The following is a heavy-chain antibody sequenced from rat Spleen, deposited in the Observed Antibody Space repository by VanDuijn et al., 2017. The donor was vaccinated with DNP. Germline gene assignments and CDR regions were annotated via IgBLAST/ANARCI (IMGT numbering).Heavy chain of an antibody. D-gene: IGHD1-12*02. CDR3: ASYYYDGYYAMDA. V-gene: IGHV3-1*01. CDR1: AYSITTNY. CDR2: INHSGST. Sequence: EVQLQESGPGLVKPSQSLSLTCSVTAYSITTNYWGWIRKFPGNNMEWIGYINHSGSTGYNPSLKSRISITRDTSKNQFFLQLNSVTTEDTATYYCASYYYDGYYAMDAWGQGTSVTVSS. J-gene: IGHJ4*01.